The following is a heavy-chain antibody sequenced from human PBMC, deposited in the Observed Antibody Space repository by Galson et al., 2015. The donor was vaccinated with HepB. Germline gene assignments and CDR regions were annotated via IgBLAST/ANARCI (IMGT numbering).Heavy chain of an antibody. Sequence: SVKVSCKASGGTFSSYAISWVRQAPGQGLEWMGGIIPIFGTANYAQKFQGRVTITADESTSTAYMELSSLRSEDTAVYYCARGGHCSGGSCYSIPFDYWGQGTLVTVSS. CDR2: IIPIFGTA. CDR1: GGTFSSYA. D-gene: IGHD2-15*01. CDR3: ARGGHCSGGSCYSIPFDY. J-gene: IGHJ4*02. V-gene: IGHV1-69*13.